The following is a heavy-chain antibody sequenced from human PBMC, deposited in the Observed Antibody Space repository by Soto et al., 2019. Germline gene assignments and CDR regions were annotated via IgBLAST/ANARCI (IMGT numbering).Heavy chain of an antibody. CDR2: VKSKTDGGSA. Sequence: PGGSLRLSCAASGFPFSNAWINWVRQTPRTGLQWVGRVKSKTDGGSADYAAPVKGRFAVSRDDSKNIVYLQMNSVKIEDTGVYYCTTDSRTTMPEVRFDYWGHGTLVTVSS. V-gene: IGHV3-15*07. CDR1: GFPFSNAW. J-gene: IGHJ4*01. D-gene: IGHD3-10*01. CDR3: TTDSRTTMPEVRFDY.